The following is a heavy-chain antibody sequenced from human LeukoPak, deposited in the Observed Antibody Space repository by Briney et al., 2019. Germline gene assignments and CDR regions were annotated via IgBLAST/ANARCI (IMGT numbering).Heavy chain of an antibody. J-gene: IGHJ4*02. V-gene: IGHV3-23*01. CDR2: ISGSGGST. CDR3: AKGSMVRGFDY. Sequence: PGGSLRPSCAASGFTFSSYEMNWVRQAPGKGLEWVSVISGSGGSTYYADSVKGRFTISRDNSKNMLYLQMNSLRAEDTAVYYCAKGSMVRGFDYWGQGTLVTVSS. D-gene: IGHD3-10*01. CDR1: GFTFSSYE.